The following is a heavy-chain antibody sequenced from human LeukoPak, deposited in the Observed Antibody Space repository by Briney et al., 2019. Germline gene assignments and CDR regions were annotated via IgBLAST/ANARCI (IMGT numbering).Heavy chain of an antibody. CDR2: ISGSGGST. CDR1: GFTFSSYA. Sequence: PGGSLRLSCAASGFTFSSYAMSWVRQAPGKGLEWVSAISGSGGSTYYADSVKGRFTISRDNSKNTLYLQMNSLRAEDTAVYYCAKVLPYSSSWYPGTFDYWGQGTLVTVSS. V-gene: IGHV3-23*01. D-gene: IGHD6-13*01. J-gene: IGHJ4*02. CDR3: AKVLPYSSSWYPGTFDY.